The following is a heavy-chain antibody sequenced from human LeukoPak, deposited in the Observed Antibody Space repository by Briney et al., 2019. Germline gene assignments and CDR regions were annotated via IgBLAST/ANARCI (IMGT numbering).Heavy chain of an antibody. J-gene: IGHJ4*02. CDR1: GGTFSSYA. CDR2: IIPILGIA. V-gene: IGHV1-69*04. D-gene: IGHD3-22*01. Sequence: SVKVSCKASGGTFSSYAISWVRQAPGQGLEWMGRIIPILGIANYAQKFQGRVTITADKSTSTAYMELSSLRSEDTAVYYCARATYYYDSSGYCYINYWGQGTLVTVSS. CDR3: ARATYYYDSSGYCYINY.